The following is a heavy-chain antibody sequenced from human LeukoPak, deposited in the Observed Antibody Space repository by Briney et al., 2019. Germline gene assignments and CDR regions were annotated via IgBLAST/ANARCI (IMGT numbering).Heavy chain of an antibody. J-gene: IGHJ4*02. CDR3: ARAEAGPIDY. CDR2: ISSGSSYI. V-gene: IGHV3-21*01. Sequence: GGSLRLSCAASGFTVSSNYMNWVRQAPGKGLEWVSSISSGSSYIYYADSVKGRFTISRDNAKNSLYLQMNSLRAEDTAVYYCARAEAGPIDYWGQGTLVTVSS. D-gene: IGHD1-14*01. CDR1: GFTVSSNY.